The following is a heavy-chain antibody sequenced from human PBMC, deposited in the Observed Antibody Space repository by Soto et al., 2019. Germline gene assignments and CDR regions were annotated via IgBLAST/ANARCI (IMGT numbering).Heavy chain of an antibody. CDR3: ARDSRPYDILTGYSGNWFDP. CDR2: IYYSGST. Sequence: SETLSLTCTVSGGSISSGDYYWSWIRQPPGKGLEWIGYIYYSGSTYYNPSLKSRVTISVDTSKNQFSLKLSSVTAADTAVYYCARDSRPYDILTGYSGNWFDPWGQGTLVTVSS. V-gene: IGHV4-30-4*01. D-gene: IGHD3-9*01. J-gene: IGHJ5*02. CDR1: GGSISSGDYY.